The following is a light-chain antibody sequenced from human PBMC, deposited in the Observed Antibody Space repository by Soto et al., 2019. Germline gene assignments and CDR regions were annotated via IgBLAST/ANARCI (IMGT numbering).Light chain of an antibody. V-gene: IGLV1-40*01. CDR3: QSYDSSLSGSI. CDR2: GNS. Sequence: QSVLTQPPSVSGAPGQRVTISCTGSSSNIGAGYDVHWYQHLPGTAPKLLIYGNSNRPSGVPDRFSGSKSGTSASLAITGLQAEDEGDYYCQSYDSSLSGSIFGGGTKVTVL. CDR1: SSNIGAGYD. J-gene: IGLJ2*01.